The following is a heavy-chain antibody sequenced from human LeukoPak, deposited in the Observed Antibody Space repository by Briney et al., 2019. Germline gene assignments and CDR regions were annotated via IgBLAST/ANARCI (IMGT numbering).Heavy chain of an antibody. V-gene: IGHV3-43*02. CDR3: AKESGKFDY. CDR1: GLNFDDSA. J-gene: IGHJ4*02. Sequence: GGSLRLSCVASGLNFDDSAMHWVRQAPGKGLEWVSLISADGGSTFSADSVKGRFSISRDNSKNSMYLQMNSLRSEDTAMYYCAKESGKFDYWGQGTLVAVSS. CDR2: ISADGGST.